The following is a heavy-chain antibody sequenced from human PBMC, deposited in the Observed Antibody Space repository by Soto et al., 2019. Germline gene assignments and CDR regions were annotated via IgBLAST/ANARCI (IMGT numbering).Heavy chain of an antibody. CDR3: ASSYGSGYRAFDS. CDR2: INPILSMS. J-gene: IGHJ4*02. CDR1: GDTFNFYS. D-gene: IGHD3-10*01. Sequence: QVQLVQSGAEVKKPGSSVRVSCKASGDTFNFYSINWVRQAPGLGLEWMGRINPILSMSNYAQRFQGRVTMTAGKSKNTAYMERDSLRSEDRAKYYWASSYGSGYRAFDSWGQGALVTVSS. V-gene: IGHV1-69*02.